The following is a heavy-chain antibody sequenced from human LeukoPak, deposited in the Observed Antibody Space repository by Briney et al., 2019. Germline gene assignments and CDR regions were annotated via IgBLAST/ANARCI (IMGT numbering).Heavy chain of an antibody. CDR3: ARDLEGYCSGGSCYSFDY. J-gene: IGHJ4*02. CDR2: IKQDGSEK. D-gene: IGHD2-15*01. Sequence: GGSLRLSCAASGFTFISYWMSWVRQAPGKGLEWVANIKQDGSEKYYVDSVKGRFTISRDNAKNSLYLQMNSLRAEDTAVYYCARDLEGYCSGGSCYSFDYWGQGTPVTVSS. V-gene: IGHV3-7*01. CDR1: GFTFISYW.